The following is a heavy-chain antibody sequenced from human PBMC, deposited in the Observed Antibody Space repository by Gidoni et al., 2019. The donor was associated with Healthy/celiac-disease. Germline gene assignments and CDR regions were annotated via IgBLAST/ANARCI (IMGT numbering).Heavy chain of an antibody. CDR1: GGSISSYY. V-gene: IGHV4-59*01. CDR3: ARELYDILTGLTNWFDP. Sequence: QVQLQESCPGLVMPSETLSLTCTVSGGSISSYYWRWIRQPPGKGLEWIGYIYYSGSTNYNPSLKSRVTISVDTSKNQFSLKLSPVTAADTAVYYCARELYDILTGLTNWFDPWGQGTLVTVSS. D-gene: IGHD3-9*01. CDR2: IYYSGST. J-gene: IGHJ5*02.